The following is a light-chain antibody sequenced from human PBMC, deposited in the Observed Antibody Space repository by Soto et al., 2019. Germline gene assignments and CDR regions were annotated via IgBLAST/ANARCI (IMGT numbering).Light chain of an antibody. CDR1: ESIRTW. J-gene: IGKJ1*01. CDR3: QQYHNYPRT. V-gene: IGKV1-5*01. Sequence: DIQMTQSPSTLSASIGDRVTITCRASESIRTWLAWSQHKPGRAPKFLIYDASSLESGVPSRFSGSGSGTEFTLTISNLQPDDFATYFCQQYHNYPRTFGQGTKVDIK. CDR2: DAS.